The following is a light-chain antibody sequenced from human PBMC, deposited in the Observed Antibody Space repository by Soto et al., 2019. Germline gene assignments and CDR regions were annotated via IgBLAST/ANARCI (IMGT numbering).Light chain of an antibody. CDR3: QQYHSPPVT. Sequence: DIVMTQSPDSLAVSLGERATINCKSSQSVFKSSDNKNSLAWYQQKPGQSPKLLIYLASTRESGVPDRFSGSGFGTDFTLAISSLQAEDVATYYCQQYHSPPVTFGGGTKVEIK. CDR1: QSVFKSSDNKNS. V-gene: IGKV4-1*01. J-gene: IGKJ4*01. CDR2: LAS.